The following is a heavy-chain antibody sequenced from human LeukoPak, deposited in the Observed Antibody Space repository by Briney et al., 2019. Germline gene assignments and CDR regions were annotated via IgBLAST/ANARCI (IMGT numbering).Heavy chain of an antibody. CDR3: AKDDYYDSSGYYVGAFDI. V-gene: IGHV3-9*01. Sequence: GRSLRLSCAASGFTFDDYAMHWVRQAPGKGLEWVSGISWNSGSIGYADSVKGRFTISRDNAKNSLYLQMNSLRAEDTALYYCAKDDYYDSSGYYVGAFDIWGQGTMVTVSS. J-gene: IGHJ3*02. CDR1: GFTFDDYA. CDR2: ISWNSGSI. D-gene: IGHD3-22*01.